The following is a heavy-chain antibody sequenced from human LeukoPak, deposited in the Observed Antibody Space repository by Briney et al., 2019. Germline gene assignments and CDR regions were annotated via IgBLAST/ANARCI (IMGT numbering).Heavy chain of an antibody. Sequence: GGSLRLSCAASGFTFSSYAMSWVRQAPGKGLEWVSAISGSGGSIYYADSVKGRFTISRDNSKNTLYLQMNSLRAEDTAVYYCAKGQAQKNSLHPFDYWGQGTLVTVSS. CDR3: AKGQAQKNSLHPFDY. D-gene: IGHD2-21*01. CDR2: ISGSGGSI. V-gene: IGHV3-23*01. CDR1: GFTFSSYA. J-gene: IGHJ4*02.